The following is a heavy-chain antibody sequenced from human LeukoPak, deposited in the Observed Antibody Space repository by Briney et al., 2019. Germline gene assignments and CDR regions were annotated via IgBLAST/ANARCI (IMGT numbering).Heavy chain of an antibody. CDR3: ARVVGATFWFDP. Sequence: SETPSLTCTVSGGSISSYYWSWIRQPPGKGLEWIGYIYYSGSTNYNPSLKSRVTISVDTSKNQFSLKLSSVTAADTAVYYCARVVGATFWFDPWGQGTLVTVSS. J-gene: IGHJ5*02. D-gene: IGHD1-26*01. CDR1: GGSISSYY. V-gene: IGHV4-59*01. CDR2: IYYSGST.